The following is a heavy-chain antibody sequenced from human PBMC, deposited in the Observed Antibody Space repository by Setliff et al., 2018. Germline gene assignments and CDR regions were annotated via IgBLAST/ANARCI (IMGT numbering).Heavy chain of an antibody. Sequence: RLSCAASGFTFSSYAISWVRQAPGKGLELVSAISGSGGSTYYADSVKGRFTISRDNSKNTLYLQMNSLRAEDTAVYYCAKSLYFYDSSGYYYDRDYYYYMDVWGKGTTVTVSS. D-gene: IGHD3-22*01. CDR3: AKSLYFYDSSGYYYDRDYYYYMDV. CDR1: GFTFSSYA. CDR2: ISGSGGST. V-gene: IGHV3-23*01. J-gene: IGHJ6*03.